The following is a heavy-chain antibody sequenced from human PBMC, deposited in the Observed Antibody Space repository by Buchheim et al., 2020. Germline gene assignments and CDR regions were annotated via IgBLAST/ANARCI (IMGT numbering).Heavy chain of an antibody. V-gene: IGHV4-59*01. CDR1: GGSISSYY. J-gene: IGHJ4*02. CDR3: ARVGYDSSGYYRYYFDY. D-gene: IGHD3-22*01. Sequence: QVQLQESGPGLVKPSETLSLTCTVSGGSISSYYWSWIRQPPGKGLEWIGYIYYSGSTNYNPSLKSRVTISVDTSKNQFSLKLSSVTAADTAVYYCARVGYDSSGYYRYYFDYWGQGT. CDR2: IYYSGST.